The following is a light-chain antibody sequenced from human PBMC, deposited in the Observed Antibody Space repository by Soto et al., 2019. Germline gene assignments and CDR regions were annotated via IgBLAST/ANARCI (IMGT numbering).Light chain of an antibody. J-gene: IGKJ1*01. CDR2: MGS. V-gene: IGKV2-28*01. CDR1: QSLLHINGYNY. Sequence: DIVMTQSPLYLPVIAGEPASISCISSQSLLHINGYNYVDWYLQKPGQSPQLLICMGSDRASGVPDRFSGSGSGTDFTLKISRVEAEDVGVYYCMQALQTPPAFGQGTKVEIK. CDR3: MQALQTPPA.